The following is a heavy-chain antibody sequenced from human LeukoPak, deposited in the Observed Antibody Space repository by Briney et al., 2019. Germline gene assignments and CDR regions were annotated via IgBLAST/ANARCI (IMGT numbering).Heavy chain of an antibody. V-gene: IGHV3-21*01. CDR1: GFTFSSYS. CDR3: ARDLSSGGSSQPGG. J-gene: IGHJ4*02. D-gene: IGHD2-15*01. Sequence: PGGSLRLSCAASGFTFSSYSMNWVRQAPGKGLEWVSSISNSSSYIYYADSVKGRFTISRDNAKNSLYLQMNSLRAEDTAVYYCARDLSSGGSSQPGGWGQGTLVTVSS. CDR2: ISNSSSYI.